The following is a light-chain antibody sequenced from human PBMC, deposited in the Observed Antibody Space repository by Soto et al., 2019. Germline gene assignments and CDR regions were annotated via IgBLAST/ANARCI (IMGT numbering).Light chain of an antibody. CDR2: GAS. V-gene: IGKV3-20*01. J-gene: IGKJ1*01. CDR1: QSVSSSY. Sequence: EIVLTQSPGTLSLSPGETATLSCRASQSVSSSYLSWYQQKPAQAPRLLLYGASSRATGIPDRFSGSGSGTDFSLTISRLEPEDFAVYYCQQYDSTVWTFGQGTKVDI. CDR3: QQYDSTVWT.